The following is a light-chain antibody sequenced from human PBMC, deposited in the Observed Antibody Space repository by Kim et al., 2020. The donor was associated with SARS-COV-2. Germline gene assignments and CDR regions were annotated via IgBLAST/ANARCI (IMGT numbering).Light chain of an antibody. V-gene: IGLV7-46*01. CDR1: TGAVTSGHN. CDR3: LLLHNGAWV. Sequence: PGGTVTLPGGYSTGAVTSGHNPYWVQQRPGQVPRTLIYNTNNRQSWTPARFSGSLLGGKAALTLSGAQPEDEADYFCLLLHNGAWVFGGGAQLTVL. J-gene: IGLJ3*02. CDR2: NTN.